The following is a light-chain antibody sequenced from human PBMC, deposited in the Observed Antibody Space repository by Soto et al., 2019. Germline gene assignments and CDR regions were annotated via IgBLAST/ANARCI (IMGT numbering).Light chain of an antibody. J-gene: IGKJ2*01. CDR3: QQSYSSPYT. V-gene: IGKV1-39*01. CDR2: VAS. Sequence: DIQMTQSPASLSASVRDRVTITCRASQTIDKFLNWYQQKPGKAPNLLINVASSLQSGVPSRFSGSGSGTDFTLTINNLQPEDFATYYCQQSYSSPYTFGQGTKLEI. CDR1: QTIDKF.